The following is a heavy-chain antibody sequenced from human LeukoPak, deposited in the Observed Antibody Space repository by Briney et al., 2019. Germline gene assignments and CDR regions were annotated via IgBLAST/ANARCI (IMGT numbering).Heavy chain of an antibody. Sequence: PSETLSLTCTVSGGSISSYYWSWIRQPPGKGLEWIGYIYYSGSTNYNPSLKSRVTISVDTSKNQFSLKLSSVTAADTAVYYCARGTGPRYFDYWGQGTLVTVSS. CDR3: ARGTGPRYFDY. CDR1: GGSISSYY. CDR2: IYYSGST. V-gene: IGHV4-59*01. D-gene: IGHD1-1*01. J-gene: IGHJ4*02.